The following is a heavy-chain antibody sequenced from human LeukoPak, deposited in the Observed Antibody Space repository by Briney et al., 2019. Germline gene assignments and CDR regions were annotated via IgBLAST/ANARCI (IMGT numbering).Heavy chain of an antibody. CDR2: FYYTGST. D-gene: IGHD5-12*01. CDR1: DGSISSSGYY. CDR3: ARHSRSGYGDYESAFDI. J-gene: IGHJ3*02. Sequence: SETLSLTCIVSDGSISSSGYYWDWIRQPPGKGLELIGNFYYTGSTYYNPSLKSRITISVDTSKNQFSLKLRSVTAADTAVYYCARHSRSGYGDYESAFDIWGQGTMVTVSS. V-gene: IGHV4-39*01.